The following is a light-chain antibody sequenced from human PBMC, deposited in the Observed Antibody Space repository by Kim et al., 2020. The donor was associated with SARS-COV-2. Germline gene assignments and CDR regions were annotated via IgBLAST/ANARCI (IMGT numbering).Light chain of an antibody. CDR2: GKN. Sequence: SSELTQDPAVSVALGQTVRITCQGDSLRTYYASWYQQKPGQAPTLVIYGKNKRPSRFPDPFSGSRSGNTASFTVTGAQAVDAADYYCNSRDNSGDQVAFG. CDR3: NSRDNSGDQVA. J-gene: IGLJ2*01. V-gene: IGLV3-19*01. CDR1: SLRTYY.